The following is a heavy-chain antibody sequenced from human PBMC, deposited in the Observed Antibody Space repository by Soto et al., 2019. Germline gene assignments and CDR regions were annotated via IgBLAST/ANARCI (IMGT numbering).Heavy chain of an antibody. V-gene: IGHV4-39*01. Sequence: KPSETLSLTCTVSGGSISSSSYYWGWIRQPPGKGLEWIGSIYYSGSTYYNPSLKSRVTISVDTSKNQFSLKLSSVTAADTAVYYCARHPQYCSGGSCYSWYWFDPWGQGTLVTVSS. CDR2: IYYSGST. D-gene: IGHD2-15*01. CDR3: ARHPQYCSGGSCYSWYWFDP. CDR1: GGSISSSSYY. J-gene: IGHJ5*02.